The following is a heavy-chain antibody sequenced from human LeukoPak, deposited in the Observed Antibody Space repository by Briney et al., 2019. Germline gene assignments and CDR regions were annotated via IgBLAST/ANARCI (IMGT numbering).Heavy chain of an antibody. V-gene: IGHV3-30-3*01. D-gene: IGHD3-22*01. CDR1: GFTFRSYA. Sequence: GGSLRLSCAASGFTFRSYAMHWVRQAPGKGLEWVAVISYDGSNKYYADSVKGRFTISRDNSKNTLYLQMNSLRAEDTAVYYCARDLGYYDSSGYRDWGQGTLVTVSS. J-gene: IGHJ4*02. CDR3: ARDLGYYDSSGYRD. CDR2: ISYDGSNK.